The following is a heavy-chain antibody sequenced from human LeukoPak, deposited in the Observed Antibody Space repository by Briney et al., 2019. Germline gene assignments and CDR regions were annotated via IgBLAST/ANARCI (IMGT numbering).Heavy chain of an antibody. J-gene: IGHJ4*02. CDR2: IYTSGST. CDR1: GGSISSYY. D-gene: IGHD1-26*01. CDR3: ARDRYSGSYTGGYFDY. Sequence: SETLSLTCTVSGGSISSYYWSWIRQPAGKGLEWIGRIYTSGSTNYNPSLKSRVTMSVDTSKNQFSLKLSSVTAADTTVYYCARDRYSGSYTGGYFDYWGQGTLVTVSS. V-gene: IGHV4-4*07.